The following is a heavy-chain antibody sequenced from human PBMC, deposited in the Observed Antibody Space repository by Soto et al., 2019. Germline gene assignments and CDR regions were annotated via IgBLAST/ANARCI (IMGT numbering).Heavy chain of an antibody. CDR3: ARVRSRGRDFDWLRHDDAFDI. CDR2: ISYDGSNK. D-gene: IGHD3-9*01. V-gene: IGHV3-30-3*01. CDR1: GFTFSSYA. J-gene: IGHJ3*02. Sequence: QVQLVESGGGVVQPGRSLRLSCAASGFTFSSYAMHWVRQAPGKGLEWVAVISYDGSNKYYADSVKGRFTISRDNSKNTLYLQMNSLRAEATAVYYFARVRSRGRDFDWLRHDDAFDIWGQGRMVTVSS.